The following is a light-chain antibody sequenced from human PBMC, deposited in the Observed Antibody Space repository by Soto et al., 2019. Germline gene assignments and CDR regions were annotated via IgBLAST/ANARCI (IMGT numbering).Light chain of an antibody. Sequence: EIVLTQSPGTLSLSPGERATLSCRASQSVSSSYLAWYQQKPGQAPRPLIYGASSRATGIPDRFSGSGSGTDFTLTISRLEPEDFAVYYCQQYSTSPLTFGGGTKVDI. CDR3: QQYSTSPLT. CDR2: GAS. V-gene: IGKV3-20*01. J-gene: IGKJ4*01. CDR1: QSVSSSY.